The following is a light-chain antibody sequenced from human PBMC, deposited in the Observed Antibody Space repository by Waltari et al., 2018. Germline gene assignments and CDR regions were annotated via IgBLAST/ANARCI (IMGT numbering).Light chain of an antibody. CDR2: EVF. CDR1: PRDVGAHAL. Sequence: QSALTQPASVSGTPGPSLTISCPGPPRDVGAHALASWYQQHPGEAPKLLICEVFKRPSDISSRFSGSKSGSTASLTISGLQPEDEGDYYCCSYAGRGTYVFGSGTKVTVL. V-gene: IGLV2-23*02. J-gene: IGLJ1*01. CDR3: CSYAGRGTYV.